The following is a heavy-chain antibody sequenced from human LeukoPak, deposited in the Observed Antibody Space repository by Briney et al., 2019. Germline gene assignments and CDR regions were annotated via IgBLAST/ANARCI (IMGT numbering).Heavy chain of an antibody. CDR1: GFTFSSYS. CDR2: ISSSSSYI. J-gene: IGHJ4*02. CDR3: ARGGIAAAGSLEDY. Sequence: GGSLRLSCAPSGFTFSSYSMNWVRQAPGKGLEWVSSISSSSSYIYYADSVKGRFTISRDNAKNSLYLQMNSLRAEDTAVYYCARGGIAAAGSLEDYWGQGTLVTVSS. V-gene: IGHV3-21*01. D-gene: IGHD6-13*01.